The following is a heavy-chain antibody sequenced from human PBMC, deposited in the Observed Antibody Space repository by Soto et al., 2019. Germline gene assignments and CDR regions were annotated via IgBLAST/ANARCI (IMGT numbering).Heavy chain of an antibody. V-gene: IGHV3-30*18. Sequence: GGSLRLSCAASGFTFSSYGMHWVRQAPGKGLEWVAVISYDGSNKYYADSVKGRFTISRDNSKNTLYLQMNSLRAEDTAVYYCAKDLSAAGTGAGYYYGMDVWGQGTTVTVSS. J-gene: IGHJ6*02. CDR1: GFTFSSYG. CDR3: AKDLSAAGTGAGYYYGMDV. D-gene: IGHD6-13*01. CDR2: ISYDGSNK.